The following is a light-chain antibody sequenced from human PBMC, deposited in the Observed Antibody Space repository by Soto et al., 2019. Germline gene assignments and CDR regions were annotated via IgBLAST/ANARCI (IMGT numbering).Light chain of an antibody. Sequence: EVVLTQSPLTQSLSPGPRATLSGRASQSFRGLLAWYQQKPGQAPRLLIYDAYNRATGIPPRFSGSGSGTDFTLTISSLEPEDSAVYYCQQRHMWPITFGQGTRLEIK. CDR3: QQRHMWPIT. CDR2: DAY. CDR1: QSFRGL. V-gene: IGKV3-11*01. J-gene: IGKJ5*01.